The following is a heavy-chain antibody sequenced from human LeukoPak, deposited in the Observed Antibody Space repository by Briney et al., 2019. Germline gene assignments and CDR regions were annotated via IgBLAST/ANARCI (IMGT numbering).Heavy chain of an antibody. J-gene: IGHJ3*02. D-gene: IGHD3-10*01. CDR3: ARASQDYYGSGSYYRGGDAFDI. CDR2: INPNNGGT. CDR1: GYTFTGYF. V-gene: IGHV1-2*02. Sequence: ASVTVSCKASGYTFTGYFMHWVRQAPGQGLEWMGWINPNNGGTNYAQKFQDRVTLTRDTSIDTAYMELSSLRSDDTAVYYCARASQDYYGSGSYYRGGDAFDIWGQGTMVTVSS.